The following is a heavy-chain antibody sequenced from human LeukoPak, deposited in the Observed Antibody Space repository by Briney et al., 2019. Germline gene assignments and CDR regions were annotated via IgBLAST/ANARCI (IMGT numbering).Heavy chain of an antibody. D-gene: IGHD2-21*02. CDR3: ARVLIAYCGGDCYYTFDY. CDR2: INPSGGST. V-gene: IGHV1-46*01. Sequence: ASVKVSCKASGYTFTSYYMHWVRQAPGQGLEWMGIINPSGGSTSYAQKFQGRVTITADKSTSTAYMELSSLRSEDTAVYYCARVLIAYCGGDCYYTFDYWGQGTLVTVSS. CDR1: GYTFTSYY. J-gene: IGHJ4*02.